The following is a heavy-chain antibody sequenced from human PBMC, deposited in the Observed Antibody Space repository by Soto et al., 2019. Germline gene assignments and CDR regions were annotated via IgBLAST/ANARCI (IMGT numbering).Heavy chain of an antibody. V-gene: IGHV4-59*01. CDR2: IYYSGST. D-gene: IGHD1-26*01. CDR3: AREGRYNLNS. J-gene: IGHJ4*02. Sequence: SETLSLTCTVSGGSISSYYWSWIRQPPGKGLEWIGYIYYSGSTNYNPSLKSRVTISVDTSKNQFFLEVRSVGTADTAVYYCAREGRYNLNSWGQGTPVTVSS. CDR1: GGSISSYY.